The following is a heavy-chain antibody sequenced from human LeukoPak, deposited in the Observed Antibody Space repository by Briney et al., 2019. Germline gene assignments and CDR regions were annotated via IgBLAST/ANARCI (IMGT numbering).Heavy chain of an antibody. D-gene: IGHD2-15*01. CDR3: TGSGGGVDYCSGGSSNSGLLDC. Sequence: SGALSLTCMDPVGSISSYYWSGIRPPPRKGLEWIGYIYYSGSTNYNPSLKSRVTIPVDKTKNKSPLNLNFVTPADQTLHYMTGSGGGVDYCSGGSSNSGLLDCWGQGTLVTVSS. V-gene: IGHV4-59*08. J-gene: IGHJ4*02. CDR2: IYYSGST. CDR1: VGSISSYY.